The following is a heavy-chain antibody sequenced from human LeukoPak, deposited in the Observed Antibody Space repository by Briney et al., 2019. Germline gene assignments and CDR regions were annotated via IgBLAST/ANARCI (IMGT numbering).Heavy chain of an antibody. J-gene: IGHJ6*03. CDR3: ARGKLPRFWDKDYYMDV. D-gene: IGHD3-3*01. CDR2: ISAYNSNT. Sequence: GASVKVSCKASGYTFTSYGISWVRQAPGQGLEWMGWISAYNSNTNYAQKLQGRVTMTTDTSTSTAYMELRSLRSDDTAVYYCARGKLPRFWDKDYYMDVWGKGTTVTVSS. CDR1: GYTFTSYG. V-gene: IGHV1-18*01.